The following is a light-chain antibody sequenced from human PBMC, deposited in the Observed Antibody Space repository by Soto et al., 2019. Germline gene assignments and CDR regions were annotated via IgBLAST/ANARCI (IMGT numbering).Light chain of an antibody. CDR2: DVS. J-gene: IGLJ2*01. CDR1: SSDVGGYNY. V-gene: IGLV2-14*03. Sequence: QSALTQPASVSGSPGQSITISCTGTSSDVGGYNYVSWYQQHPGKAPKLMIYDVSNRPSGVSNRFSGSKSGNTASLTISGLQAEDEADYYCGSYTSSSTVIFGGGTKVTV. CDR3: GSYTSSSTVI.